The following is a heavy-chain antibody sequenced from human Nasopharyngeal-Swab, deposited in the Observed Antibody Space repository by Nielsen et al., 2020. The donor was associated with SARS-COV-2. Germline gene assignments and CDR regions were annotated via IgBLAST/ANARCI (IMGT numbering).Heavy chain of an antibody. CDR2: ISSSSSYI. CDR1: GFTFSSYS. D-gene: IGHD5-12*01. V-gene: IGHV3-21*01. Sequence: GGSLRLSCAASGFTFSSYSMNWVRQAPGKGLEWVSSISSSSSYIYYADSVKGRFTISRDNAKNSLYLQMNSLRAEDTAVYYCARVSGYDLLEVYYYYYYMDVWGKGTTVTVSS. CDR3: ARVSGYDLLEVYYYYYYMDV. J-gene: IGHJ6*03.